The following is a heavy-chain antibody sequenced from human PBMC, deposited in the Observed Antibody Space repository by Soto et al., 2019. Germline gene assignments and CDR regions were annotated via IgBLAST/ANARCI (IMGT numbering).Heavy chain of an antibody. V-gene: IGHV3-30-3*01. Sequence: GGSLRLSCAASGFTFSSYAMHWVRQAPGKGLEWVAVISYDGSNKYYADSVKGRFTISRDNSKNTLYLQMNSLRAEDTAVYYCARVGPSGPLDYWGQGTLVTVSS. CDR3: ARVGPSGPLDY. D-gene: IGHD5-12*01. CDR1: GFTFSSYA. CDR2: ISYDGSNK. J-gene: IGHJ4*02.